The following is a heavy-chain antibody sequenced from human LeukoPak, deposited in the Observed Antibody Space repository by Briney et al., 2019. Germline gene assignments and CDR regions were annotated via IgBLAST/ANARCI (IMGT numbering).Heavy chain of an antibody. CDR3: ARGLRGSGYDLFDY. CDR2: ISPHSGVT. D-gene: IGHD5-12*01. Sequence: ASVKVSCKASGYTFTGYSMHWVGQAPGQGLEWMGWISPHSGVTNYAQKFQGRVTMTWDTSISTAYMALSRLTSDDTAVYYCARGLRGSGYDLFDYWGQGTLVSVSS. J-gene: IGHJ4*02. V-gene: IGHV1-2*02. CDR1: GYTFTGYS.